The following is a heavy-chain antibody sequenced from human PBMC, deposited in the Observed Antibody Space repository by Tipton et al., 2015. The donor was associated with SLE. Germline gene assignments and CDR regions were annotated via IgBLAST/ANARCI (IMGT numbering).Heavy chain of an antibody. CDR2: IYHSGST. CDR1: GYSISSGYY. J-gene: IGHJ3*02. D-gene: IGHD2-15*01. Sequence: TLSLTCAVSGYSISSGYYWGWIRQPPGKGLEWIGSIYHSGSTYYNPSLKSRVTISVDTSKNQFSLKLGSVTAADTAVYYCASGDCSGGSCYSPVAPGAFDIWGQGTMVTVSS. V-gene: IGHV4-38-2*01. CDR3: ASGDCSGGSCYSPVAPGAFDI.